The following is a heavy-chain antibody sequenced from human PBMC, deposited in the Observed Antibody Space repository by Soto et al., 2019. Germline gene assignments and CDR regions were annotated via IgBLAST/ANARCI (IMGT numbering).Heavy chain of an antibody. Sequence: ASVKVSCKASGNTFTSYDINWVRQSTGHGLEWMGWINPNSGNIGYAQKFQGRVTMTRDTAIRTAYMEVSRLRSDDTAVYYCARGRASGSYYLLDYWGQGTLVTVSS. D-gene: IGHD3-10*01. CDR3: ARGRASGSYYLLDY. CDR2: INPNSGNI. V-gene: IGHV1-8*01. J-gene: IGHJ4*02. CDR1: GNTFTSYD.